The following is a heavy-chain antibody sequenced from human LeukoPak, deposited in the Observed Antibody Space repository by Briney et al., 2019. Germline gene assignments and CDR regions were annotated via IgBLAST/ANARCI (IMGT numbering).Heavy chain of an antibody. D-gene: IGHD3-16*01. CDR2: IYYSGST. J-gene: IGHJ4*02. CDR3: ATTVGSYFDY. CDR1: GGSISSGGYY. Sequence: SQTLSLTCTVSGGSISSGGYYWSWIRQHPGKGLEWIGYIYYSGSTYYNPSLKSRVTMSVDTSENQFSLKLSSVTAADTAVYYCATTVGSYFDYWSQGTLVTVTS. V-gene: IGHV4-31*03.